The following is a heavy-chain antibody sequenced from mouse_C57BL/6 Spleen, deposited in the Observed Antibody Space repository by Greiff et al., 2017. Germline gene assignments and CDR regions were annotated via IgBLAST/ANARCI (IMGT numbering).Heavy chain of an antibody. V-gene: IGHV1-82*01. CDR3: AGGDYCASSYGYFDD. Sequence: VHLLQSGPELVKPGASVKLSCTASGYAFSSSWMYWVHQTPGKSLEWIGRIYPGDGDTNYNGKFKGQATLTADKSSSTAYMQLSHLTSEDSAVYLCAGGDYCASSYGYFDDWGTGTTVTVSS. CDR2: IYPGDGDT. D-gene: IGHD1-1*01. J-gene: IGHJ1*03. CDR1: GYAFSSSW.